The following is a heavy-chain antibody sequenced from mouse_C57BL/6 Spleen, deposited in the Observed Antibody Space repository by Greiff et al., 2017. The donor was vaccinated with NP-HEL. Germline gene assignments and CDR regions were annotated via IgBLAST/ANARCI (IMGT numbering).Heavy chain of an antibody. CDR1: GFNIKDDY. Sequence: EVQLQQSGAELVRPGASVKLSCTASGFNIKDDYMHWVKQRPEQGLEWIGWIDPENGDTEYASKFQGKATITADTSSNTAYLQLSSLTSEDTAVYYCTTSYGSWCAYWGQGTLVTVSA. CDR3: TTSYGSWCAY. V-gene: IGHV14-4*01. J-gene: IGHJ3*01. CDR2: IDPENGDT. D-gene: IGHD1-1*01.